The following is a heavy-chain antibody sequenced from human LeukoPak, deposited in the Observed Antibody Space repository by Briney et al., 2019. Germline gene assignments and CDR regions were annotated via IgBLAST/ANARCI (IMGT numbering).Heavy chain of an antibody. CDR3: ARHPADYDFWSADCTHYYYMDV. D-gene: IGHD3-3*01. V-gene: IGHV3-30*02. J-gene: IGHJ6*03. Sequence: GGSLRLSCAASGFTFSSYGMHWVRQAPCKVLEWAAFIRLDRTIKHYADYVKGRFIMSRDKSKNTLFLQMNSLRAEDTAVYYCARHPADYDFWSADCTHYYYMDVWGRGTTVTVSS. CDR2: IRLDRTIK. CDR1: GFTFSSYG.